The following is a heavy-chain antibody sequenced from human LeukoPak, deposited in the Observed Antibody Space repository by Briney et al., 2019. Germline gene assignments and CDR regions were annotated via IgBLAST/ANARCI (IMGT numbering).Heavy chain of an antibody. J-gene: IGHJ6*03. Sequence: ASVTVSFTGSGYTFTVYYMHWVRQAPGQGLERMVWINPNSGGTNYTQKYQGMITITRDTAISTAYMDLRRLRSVDTAVTYCERVSTYYVWGSYRFATWYYYMHVWVKGTTVTVSS. CDR3: ERVSTYYVWGSYRFATWYYYMHV. D-gene: IGHD3-16*02. CDR2: INPNSGGT. CDR1: GYTFTVYY. V-gene: IGHV1-2*02.